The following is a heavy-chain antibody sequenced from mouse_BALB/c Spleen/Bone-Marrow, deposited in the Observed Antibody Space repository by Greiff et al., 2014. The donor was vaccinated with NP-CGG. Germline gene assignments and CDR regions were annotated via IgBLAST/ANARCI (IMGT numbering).Heavy chain of an antibody. Sequence: VKLMESGAELMKPGASVKISCKATGYTFSSYWIEWVKQRPGHGLEWIGEILPGSGSTNYNEKFKGKATFTANTSSNTAYMQLSSLTSEDSAVYYCARDTTVGYWGQGTTLTVSS. V-gene: IGHV1-9*01. CDR3: ARDTTVGY. CDR2: ILPGSGST. J-gene: IGHJ2*01. CDR1: GYTFSSYW. D-gene: IGHD1-1*01.